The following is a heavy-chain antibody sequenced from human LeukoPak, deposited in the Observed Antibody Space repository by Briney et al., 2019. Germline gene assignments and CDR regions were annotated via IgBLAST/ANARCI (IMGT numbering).Heavy chain of an antibody. V-gene: IGHV1-69*02. J-gene: IGHJ4*02. D-gene: IGHD1-14*01. CDR2: IIPILGIA. Sequence: SVKVSCKASGYTFIAYYLHWVRQAPGQGLEWMGRIIPILGIANYAQKFQGRVTITADKSTSTAYMELSSLRSEDTAVYYCAGGHYKTYYFDYWGQGTLITVSS. CDR3: AGGHYKTYYFDY. CDR1: GYTFIAYY.